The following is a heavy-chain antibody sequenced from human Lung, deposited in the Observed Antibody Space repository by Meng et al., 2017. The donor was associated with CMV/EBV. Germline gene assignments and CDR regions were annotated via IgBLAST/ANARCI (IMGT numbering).Heavy chain of an antibody. Sequence: SCAASGFTFSSYAMTWVRQAPGKGLEWVSDISGSGGNTYYADSVKGRFAISRDNSKNTLYLQMNSLRADDTAVYYCAKPFYYYESINYYQDYWGQGTXVTVSS. J-gene: IGHJ4*02. CDR2: ISGSGGNT. D-gene: IGHD3-22*01. CDR3: AKPFYYYESINYYQDY. V-gene: IGHV3-23*01. CDR1: GFTFSSYA.